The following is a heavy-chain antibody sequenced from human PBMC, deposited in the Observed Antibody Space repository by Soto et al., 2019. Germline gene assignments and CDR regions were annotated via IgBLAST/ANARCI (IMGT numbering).Heavy chain of an antibody. CDR1: GFSLSTSAVG. V-gene: IGHV2-5*02. J-gene: IGHJ5*02. D-gene: IGHD3-10*01. Sequence: QITLKESGPTLVKPTQTLTLTCTFSGFSLSTSAVGVGSIRQPPGKALEWLALIYCDDDKRYSPSLKSRLTITRHPAKTHVVLNINNLDPVDTATYYCAPDDTMDRGASSWGQGTL. CDR3: APDDTMDRGASS. CDR2: IYCDDDK.